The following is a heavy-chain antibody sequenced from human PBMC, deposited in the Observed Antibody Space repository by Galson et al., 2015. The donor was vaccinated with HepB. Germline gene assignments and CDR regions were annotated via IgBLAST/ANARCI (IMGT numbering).Heavy chain of an antibody. CDR3: AREDVVVTISESVPFLYGMDV. D-gene: IGHD3-3*01. J-gene: IGHJ6*02. Sequence: SVKVSCKASGYTFTSYYMHWVRQAPGQGLEWMGIINPSGGSTSYAQKFQGRVTMTRDTSTSTVYMELSSLRSEDTAVYYCAREDVVVTISESVPFLYGMDVWGQGTTVTVSS. CDR2: INPSGGST. CDR1: GYTFTSYY. V-gene: IGHV1-46*01.